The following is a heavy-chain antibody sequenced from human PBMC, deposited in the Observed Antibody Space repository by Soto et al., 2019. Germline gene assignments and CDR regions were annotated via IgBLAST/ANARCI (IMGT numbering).Heavy chain of an antibody. J-gene: IGHJ6*03. CDR2: ISGSGGST. CDR1: GFTFSSYA. CDR3: AKDSSWRSYDFWSGYYTEGYYYYYYMDV. D-gene: IGHD3-3*01. V-gene: IGHV3-23*01. Sequence: GGSLRLSCAASGFTFSSYAMSWVRQAPGKGLEWVSAISGSGGSTYYADSGKGRFTISRDNSKNTLYLQMNSLRAEDTAVYYCAKDSSWRSYDFWSGYYTEGYYYYYYMDVWGKGTTVTVSS.